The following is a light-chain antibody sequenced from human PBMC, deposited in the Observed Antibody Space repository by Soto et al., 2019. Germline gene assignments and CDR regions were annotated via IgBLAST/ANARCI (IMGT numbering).Light chain of an antibody. CDR2: EVN. CDR1: TSDVGGYEY. V-gene: IGLV2-8*01. Sequence: QSVLTQPPSASGSLGQSVTISCTGTTSDVGGYEYVSWYQQHPGKAPKVLLYEVNKRPSGVPDRFSGSKSGNMASLTVSGLQAEDEPEYHCNSYAGGNTFVFGSGTKVTVL. J-gene: IGLJ1*01. CDR3: NSYAGGNTFV.